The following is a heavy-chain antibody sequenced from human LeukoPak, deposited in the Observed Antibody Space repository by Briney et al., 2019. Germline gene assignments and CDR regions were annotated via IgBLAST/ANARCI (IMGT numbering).Heavy chain of an antibody. CDR3: ARGYCSSGSCYSPAFDY. CDR2: INWNGGRI. D-gene: IGHD2-15*01. Sequence: GGSLRLSCAASGFTFDDYGMSWVRQVPGKGLEWVSGINWNGGRIGYADSVKGRFTISRDNAKNSLYLQMNSLRAEDTALYYCARGYCSSGSCYSPAFDYWGQGTLVTVSS. CDR1: GFTFDDYG. J-gene: IGHJ4*02. V-gene: IGHV3-20*04.